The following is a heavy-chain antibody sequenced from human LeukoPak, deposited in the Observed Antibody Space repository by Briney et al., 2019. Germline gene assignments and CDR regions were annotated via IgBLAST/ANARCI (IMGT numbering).Heavy chain of an antibody. V-gene: IGHV3-7*01. J-gene: IGHJ4*02. Sequence: PGGSLRLSCAASGFTFTSHWMSWVRQAPGKGLEWVARMNLDGSEKYYVDSVKGRFTISRDNAKTSLYLEMNCLRAEDTAVYYCARDATYCTNGVCYTRFDYWGQGTLVTVSS. CDR3: ARDATYCTNGVCYTRFDY. D-gene: IGHD2-8*01. CDR2: MNLDGSEK. CDR1: GFTFTSHW.